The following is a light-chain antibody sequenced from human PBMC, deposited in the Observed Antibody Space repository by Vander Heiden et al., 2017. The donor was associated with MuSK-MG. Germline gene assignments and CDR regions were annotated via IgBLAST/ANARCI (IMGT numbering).Light chain of an antibody. CDR1: RSDVGGSNY. J-gene: IGLJ2*01. V-gene: IGLV2-8*01. Sequence: QSALTQPPSASGSPGQSVTISCTGTRSDVGGSNYVSWNQQHPGKAPKLLIFEVTKRPSGVPDRFSGSKSGYTASLTVSGLQAEDEADYYCCSFATTDNLLFGGGTKLTVL. CDR2: EVT. CDR3: CSFATTDNLL.